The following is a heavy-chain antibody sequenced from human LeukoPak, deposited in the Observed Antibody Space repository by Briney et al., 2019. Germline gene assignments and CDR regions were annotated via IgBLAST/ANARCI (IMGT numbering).Heavy chain of an antibody. CDR2: IIPIPGIA. V-gene: IGHV1-69*04. D-gene: IGHD6-13*01. Sequence: GASVKVSCKASGGTFSSYAISWVRQAPGQGLEWMGRIIPIPGIANYAQKFQGRVTITADKSTSTAYMELSSLRSEDTAVYYCARDSSPGNWFDPWGQGTLVTVSS. J-gene: IGHJ5*02. CDR3: ARDSSPGNWFDP. CDR1: GGTFSSYA.